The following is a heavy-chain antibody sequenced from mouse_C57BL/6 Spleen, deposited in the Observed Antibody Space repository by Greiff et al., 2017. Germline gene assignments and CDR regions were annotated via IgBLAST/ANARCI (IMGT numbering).Heavy chain of an antibody. CDR2: ISSGSSTI. J-gene: IGHJ1*03. Sequence: EVKLMESGGGLVKPGGSLKLSCAASGFTFSDYGMHWVRQAPEKGLEWVAYISSGSSTIYYADTVKGRFTISRDNAKNTLFLQMTSLRSEDSAMDYCASRRGDGHWYFDVWGKGTTVTVSS. D-gene: IGHD1-2*01. V-gene: IGHV5-17*01. CDR3: ASRRGDGHWYFDV. CDR1: GFTFSDYG.